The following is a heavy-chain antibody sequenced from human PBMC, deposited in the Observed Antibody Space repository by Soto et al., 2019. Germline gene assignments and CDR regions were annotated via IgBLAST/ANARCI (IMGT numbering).Heavy chain of an antibody. J-gene: IGHJ4*02. D-gene: IGHD1-20*01. Sequence: EVQLLESGGDLVQPGGSPRLSCAASGFNVGAFAVNWVRQAPGQGLEWVSGISVSDAFIYYADSVRDRFSISRDASENILYLQMNSLRVDDTALYYCTRETVAGITGLDYWGPGTLVTVSS. V-gene: IGHV3-23*01. CDR3: TRETVAGITGLDY. CDR2: ISVSDAFI. CDR1: GFNVGAFA.